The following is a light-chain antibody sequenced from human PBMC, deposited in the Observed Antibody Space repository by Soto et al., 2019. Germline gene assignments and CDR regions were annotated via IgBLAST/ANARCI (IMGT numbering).Light chain of an antibody. V-gene: IGLV1-44*01. Sequence: QPVLTQPPSASGTPGQRVTISCSGSSSNIGSNTVNWYQQLPGTAPKVFIYTNDQRPSGVPDRISGSKSGTSASLAISGLQSEDEADYFCAAWDDRLNAVIFGGGTKLTVL. CDR3: AAWDDRLNAVI. J-gene: IGLJ2*01. CDR1: SSNIGSNT. CDR2: TND.